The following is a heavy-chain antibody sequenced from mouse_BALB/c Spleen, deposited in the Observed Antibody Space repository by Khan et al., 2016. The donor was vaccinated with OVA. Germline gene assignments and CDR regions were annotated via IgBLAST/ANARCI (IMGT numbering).Heavy chain of an antibody. V-gene: IGHV3-8*02. CDR2: ISYSGST. J-gene: IGHJ2*01. CDR1: GDSITSGY. Sequence: EVQLQESGPSLVKPSQTLSLTCSVTGDSITSGYWNWIRQFPGNKLEYMGYISYSGSTYYNPSLTCRISITRDKSKNQFYLQLNSETTNNTATYYYERCLPWVHYDYIDYWGQGTTLTVSS. CDR3: ERCLPWVHYDYIDY. D-gene: IGHD1-1*01.